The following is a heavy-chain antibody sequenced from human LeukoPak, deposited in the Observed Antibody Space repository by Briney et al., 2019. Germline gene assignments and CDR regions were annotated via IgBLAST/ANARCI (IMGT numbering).Heavy chain of an antibody. CDR3: ASYCSSTSCHQPGFDY. V-gene: IGHV4-34*01. CDR1: GGSFSGYY. CDR2: INHSGST. Sequence: SETLSLTCAVYGGSFSGYYWSWIRQPPGKGLEWIGEINHSGSTNYNPSLKSRVTISVDTSKNQFSLKLSSVTVADTAVYYCASYCSSTSCHQPGFDYWGQGTLVTVSS. J-gene: IGHJ4*02. D-gene: IGHD2-2*01.